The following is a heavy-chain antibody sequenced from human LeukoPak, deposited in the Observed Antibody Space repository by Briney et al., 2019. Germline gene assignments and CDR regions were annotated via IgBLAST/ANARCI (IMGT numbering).Heavy chain of an antibody. D-gene: IGHD2-15*01. J-gene: IGHJ4*02. CDR1: GFTFRSYW. Sequence: GGSLRLSCAASGFTFRSYWMSWVRQAPGKGLEWVANIKQDGSEKYYVDSVKGRFTISRDNAKNSLYLQMNSLRAEDTAVYYCAGDGGPFDFWGQGTLVTVSS. CDR2: IKQDGSEK. V-gene: IGHV3-7*03. CDR3: AGDGGPFDF.